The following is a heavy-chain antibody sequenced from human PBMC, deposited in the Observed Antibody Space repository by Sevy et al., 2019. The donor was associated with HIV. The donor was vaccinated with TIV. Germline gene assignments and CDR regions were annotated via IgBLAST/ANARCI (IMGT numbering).Heavy chain of an antibody. D-gene: IGHD1-26*01. CDR3: ARDSGNYPYYFDY. Sequence: SETLSLTWTVSGGSISGGNYFWSWIRQSPGKGLEWIGYIHYSGTTNYNPSLKSRGTTSVDTSKNQLSLKLRSVTAADTAVYYCARDSGNYPYYFDYWGQGTLVTVSS. J-gene: IGHJ4*01. CDR2: IHYSGTT. V-gene: IGHV4-61*01. CDR1: GGSISGGNYF.